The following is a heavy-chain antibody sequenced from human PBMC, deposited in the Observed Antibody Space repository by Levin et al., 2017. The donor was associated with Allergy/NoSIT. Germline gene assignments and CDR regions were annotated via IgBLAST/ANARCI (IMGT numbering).Heavy chain of an antibody. CDR1: GFTFSSYW. CDR2: INSDGSST. D-gene: IGHD3-22*01. CDR3: ARDGPYYYDSSGYPHDWYFDL. Sequence: GESLKISCAASGFTFSSYWMHWVRQAPGKGLVWVSRINSDGSSTSYADSVKGRFTISRDNAKNTLYLQMNSLRAEDTAVYYCARDGPYYYDSSGYPHDWYFDLWGRGTLVTVSS. V-gene: IGHV3-74*01. J-gene: IGHJ2*01.